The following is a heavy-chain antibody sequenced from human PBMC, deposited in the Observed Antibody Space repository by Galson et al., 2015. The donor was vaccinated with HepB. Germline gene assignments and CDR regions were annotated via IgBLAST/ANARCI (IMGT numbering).Heavy chain of an antibody. J-gene: IGHJ4*02. CDR2: INSDGSST. CDR3: ARDDYGGNPDY. V-gene: IGHV3-74*01. D-gene: IGHD4-23*01. Sequence: SLRLSCAASGFTFSSYWMHWVRQAPGKGLVWVSRINSDGSSTSYADSVKGRFTISRDNAKNTLYLQMSSLRAEDTAVYYCARDDYGGNPDYWGQGTLVTVSS. CDR1: GFTFSSYW.